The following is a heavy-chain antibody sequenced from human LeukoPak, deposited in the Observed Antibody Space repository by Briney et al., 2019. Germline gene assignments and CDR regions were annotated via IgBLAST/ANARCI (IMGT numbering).Heavy chain of an antibody. J-gene: IGHJ4*02. D-gene: IGHD1-1*01. V-gene: IGHV3-21*01. CDR2: ITSTSSYK. CDR3: ARDWGNWDFDY. Sequence: GGSLRLSCAAPGFTFSNYNMNWVRQAPGKGLEWISSITSTSSYKFYADSVKGRFTISRDNAKNSLYLQMNSLRAEDTAVYYCARDWGNWDFDYWGQGTLVTVSS. CDR1: GFTFSNYN.